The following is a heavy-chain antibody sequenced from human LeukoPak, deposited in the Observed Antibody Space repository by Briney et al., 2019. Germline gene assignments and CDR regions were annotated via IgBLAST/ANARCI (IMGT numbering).Heavy chain of an antibody. D-gene: IGHD1-26*01. CDR2: IYHSGST. Sequence: SETLSLTCTVSGYSISSGYYWGWIRQPPGKGLEWIGSIYHSGSTYYNPSLKSRVTISVDTSKNQFSLKLSSVTAADTAVYYCACSPRVSDLGRYDWGQGTLVTVSS. J-gene: IGHJ4*02. CDR3: ACSPRVSDLGRYD. V-gene: IGHV4-38-2*02. CDR1: GYSISSGYY.